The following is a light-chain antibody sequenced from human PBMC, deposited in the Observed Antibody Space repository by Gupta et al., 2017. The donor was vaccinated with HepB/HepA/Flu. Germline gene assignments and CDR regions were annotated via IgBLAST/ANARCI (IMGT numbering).Light chain of an antibody. J-gene: IGLJ2*01. CDR2: DFT. V-gene: IGLV2-14*03. CDR1: GYNY. CDR3: SSYTSSSVA. Sequence: QSALTQPASVSGSPGQSITISCPGTGYNYVSWYQQHPGKAPKLMIYDFTNRPSGVSNRFSGSKSGNTASLTISGLQAEDEADYFCSSYTSSSVAFGGGTKLTVL.